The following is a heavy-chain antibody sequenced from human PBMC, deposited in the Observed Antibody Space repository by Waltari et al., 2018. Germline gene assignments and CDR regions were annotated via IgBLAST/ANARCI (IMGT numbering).Heavy chain of an antibody. CDR3: GRDVYGDYVGGGGGAFDI. J-gene: IGHJ3*02. CDR2: FSSRSYI. Sequence: EVQLVESGGGLVKPGGSLRLSCAASGFTLSTYSMNWVRQAPGKGLGWFSSFSSRSYIDYVDSVKGRFTSSRDNAKNALYLQMNSLRAEDTAVYYCGRDVYGDYVGGGGGAFDIWGQGTMVTVSS. D-gene: IGHD4-17*01. V-gene: IGHV3-21*01. CDR1: GFTLSTYS.